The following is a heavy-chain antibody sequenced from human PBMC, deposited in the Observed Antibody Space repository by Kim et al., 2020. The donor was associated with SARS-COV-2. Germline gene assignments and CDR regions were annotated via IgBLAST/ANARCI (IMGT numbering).Heavy chain of an antibody. D-gene: IGHD1-26*01. J-gene: IGHJ6*02. V-gene: IGHV3-30*02. CDR3: AKEGGATIAYYYYGMDV. Sequence: VEGRFTNFRENSKNTLYLQMNSLRAEDTAVYYCAKEGGATIAYYYYGMDVWGQGTTVTVSS.